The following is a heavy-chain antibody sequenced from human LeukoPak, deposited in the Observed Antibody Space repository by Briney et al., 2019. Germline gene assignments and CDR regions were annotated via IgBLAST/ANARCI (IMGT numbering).Heavy chain of an antibody. CDR1: GFTFSSYS. Sequence: GSLRLPCAASGFTFSSYSMNWVRQAPGKGLEWVSSISSSSSYIYYADSVKGRFTISRDNAKNSLYLQMNSLRAEDTAVYYCARGDYDILTGLYYFDYWGQGTLVTVSS. CDR2: ISSSSSYI. D-gene: IGHD3-9*01. J-gene: IGHJ4*02. V-gene: IGHV3-21*01. CDR3: ARGDYDILTGLYYFDY.